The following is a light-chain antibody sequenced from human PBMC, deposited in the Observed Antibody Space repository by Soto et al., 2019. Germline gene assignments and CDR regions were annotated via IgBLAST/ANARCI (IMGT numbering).Light chain of an antibody. CDR3: QQYHNWPRT. Sequence: EIVMTQSPATLSVSPWEGATLSCRASQTISSNLAWYQQKPGQAPRLLIYGASTRATGIPARFSGSGSGTESTLTISSLQSEDFAVYYCQQYHNWPRTFAQGTKVDIK. V-gene: IGKV3-15*01. J-gene: IGKJ1*01. CDR2: GAS. CDR1: QTISSN.